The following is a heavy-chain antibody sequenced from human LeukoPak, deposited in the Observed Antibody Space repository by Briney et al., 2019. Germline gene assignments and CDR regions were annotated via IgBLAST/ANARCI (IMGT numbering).Heavy chain of an antibody. Sequence: GGSLRLSCAASGFTFSSYGMHWVRQAPGKGLEWVAVISYDGSNKYYADSVKGRFTISRDNSKNTLYLQMNSLGAEDTAVYYCAKELYRYYYYGMDVWGKGTTVTVSS. CDR3: AKELYRYYYYGMDV. CDR1: GFTFSSYG. CDR2: ISYDGSNK. V-gene: IGHV3-30*18. J-gene: IGHJ6*04. D-gene: IGHD2-2*01.